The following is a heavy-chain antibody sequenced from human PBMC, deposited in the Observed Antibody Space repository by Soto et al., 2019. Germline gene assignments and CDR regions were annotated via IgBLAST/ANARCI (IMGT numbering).Heavy chain of an antibody. CDR1: GGSFSGYY. V-gene: IGHV4-34*01. Sequence: SETLSLTCAVYGGSFSGYYWSWIRQPPGKGLEWIGEINHSGSTNYNPSLKSRVTISVDTSKNQFSLKLSSVTAADTAVYYCARGGRTVTTDYYYYMDVWGKGTTVTVS. D-gene: IGHD4-17*01. CDR3: ARGGRTVTTDYYYYMDV. J-gene: IGHJ6*03. CDR2: INHSGST.